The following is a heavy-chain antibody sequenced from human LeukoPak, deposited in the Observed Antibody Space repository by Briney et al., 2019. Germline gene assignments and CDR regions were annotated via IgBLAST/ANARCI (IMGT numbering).Heavy chain of an antibody. CDR1: GGSISSGGYY. CDR3: ASGPRHHFDY. CDR2: INHSGST. Sequence: SQTLSLTCTVSGGSISSGGYYWSWIRQPPGKGLEWIGEINHSGSTNYNPSPKSRVTISVDTSKNQFSLKLSSVTAADTAVYYCASGPRHHFDYWGQGTLVTVSS. J-gene: IGHJ4*02. V-gene: IGHV4-30-2*01.